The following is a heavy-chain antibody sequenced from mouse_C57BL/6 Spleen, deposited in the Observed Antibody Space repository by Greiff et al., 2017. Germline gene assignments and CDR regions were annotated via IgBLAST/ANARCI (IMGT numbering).Heavy chain of an antibody. V-gene: IGHV1-80*01. CDR3: ARDDGSSHGYFDY. D-gene: IGHD1-1*01. Sequence: VKLLESGAELVKPGASVKISCKASGYAFSSYWMNWVKQRPGKGLEWIGQIYPGDGDTNYNGKFKGKATLTADKSSSTAYMQLSSLTSEDSAVYFCARDDGSSHGYFDYWGQGTTLTVSS. CDR1: GYAFSSYW. J-gene: IGHJ2*01. CDR2: IYPGDGDT.